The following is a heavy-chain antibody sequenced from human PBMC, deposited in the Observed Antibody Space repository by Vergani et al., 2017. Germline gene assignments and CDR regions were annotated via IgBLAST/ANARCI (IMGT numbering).Heavy chain of an antibody. Sequence: QVQLVQSGAEVKKTGASVKVSCKASGYTFTSYAMHWVRQAPGQRLEWMGWINAGNGNTKYSQKFQGRVTITRDTSASTAYMGLSSLRSEDTAVYYCARIGVIGVVIDSHWFDPWGQGTLVTVSS. CDR1: GYTFTSYA. D-gene: IGHD3-3*01. V-gene: IGHV1-3*01. CDR3: ARIGVIGVVIDSHWFDP. CDR2: INAGNGNT. J-gene: IGHJ5*02.